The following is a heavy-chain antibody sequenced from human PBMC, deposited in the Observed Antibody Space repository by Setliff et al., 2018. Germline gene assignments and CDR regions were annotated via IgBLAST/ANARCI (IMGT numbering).Heavy chain of an antibody. D-gene: IGHD1-26*01. CDR3: ARSPPNRGVGQGHYMDV. V-gene: IGHV1-18*01. CDR1: GYTFNTFG. Sequence: PSVKVSCKTSGYTFNTFGISWVRRAPGQGLDWMGWISPYNGDTKSAQKFQGRVTMTIDTSTSTAYVEVRSLTSDDTAVCYCARSPPNRGVGQGHYMDVWGIGTTVTVSS. J-gene: IGHJ6*03. CDR2: ISPYNGDT.